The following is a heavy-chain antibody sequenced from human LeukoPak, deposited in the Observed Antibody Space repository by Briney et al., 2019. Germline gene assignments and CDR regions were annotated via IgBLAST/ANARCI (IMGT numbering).Heavy chain of an antibody. Sequence: GGSLRLSCAASGFTFSSYAMSWVRQAPGKGLEWVGRIKSKTDGGTTDYAAPVKGRFTMSRDDSKNTLYLQMNSLKTEDTAVYYCTTDDYYDSSGYHTLGDHWGQGTLVTVSS. CDR2: IKSKTDGGTT. V-gene: IGHV3-15*01. CDR3: TTDDYYDSSGYHTLGDH. D-gene: IGHD3-22*01. CDR1: GFTFSSYA. J-gene: IGHJ4*02.